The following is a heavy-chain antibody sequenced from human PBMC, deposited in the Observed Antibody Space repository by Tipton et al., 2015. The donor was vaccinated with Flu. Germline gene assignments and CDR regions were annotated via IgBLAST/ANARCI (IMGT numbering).Heavy chain of an antibody. J-gene: IGHJ4*02. CDR2: IYCSGST. CDR3: AGSMYYYDSSGYT. V-gene: IGHV4-59*01. CDR1: GGSISSYY. Sequence: LRLSCTVSGGSISSYYWSWIRQPPGKGLEWIGYIYCSGSTNYNPSLKSRVAISVDTSKNQFSLKLSSVTAADTAVYYCAGSMYYYDSSGYTGGQGTLVTVSS. D-gene: IGHD3-22*01.